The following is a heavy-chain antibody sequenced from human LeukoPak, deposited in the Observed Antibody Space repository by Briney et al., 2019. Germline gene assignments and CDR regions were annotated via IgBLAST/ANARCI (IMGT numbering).Heavy chain of an antibody. D-gene: IGHD6-19*01. V-gene: IGHV3-30*03. J-gene: IGHJ4*02. CDR1: GFTFSSFG. CDR2: VSGDGRNK. CDR3: ATGHSSGWYYFDY. Sequence: GRSLRLSCVISGFTFSSFGMHWVRQAPGKGLEWVAAVSGDGRNKYYADSVKGRFTVSRDNFKNTLYLQMSSLRAEDTAMYYCATGHSSGWYYFDYWGQGTLVTVSS.